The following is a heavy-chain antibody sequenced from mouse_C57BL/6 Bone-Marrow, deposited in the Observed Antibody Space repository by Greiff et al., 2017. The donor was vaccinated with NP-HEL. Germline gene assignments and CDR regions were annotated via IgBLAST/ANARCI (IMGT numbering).Heavy chain of an antibody. CDR2: INPSNGGT. V-gene: IGHV1-53*01. D-gene: IGHD1-1*01. CDR1: GYTFTSYW. J-gene: IGHJ1*03. Sequence: QVQLKQPGTELVKPGASVKLSCKASGYTFTSYWMHWVKQRPGQGLEWIGNINPSNGGTNYNEKFKSKATLTVDKSSSTAYMQLSSLTSEDSAVYYCAREAYETVVSDWYYDGWGTGTTVTVSS. CDR3: AREAYETVVSDWYYDG.